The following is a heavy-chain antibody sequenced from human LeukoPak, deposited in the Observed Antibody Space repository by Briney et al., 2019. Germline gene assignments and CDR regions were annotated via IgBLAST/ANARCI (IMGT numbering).Heavy chain of an antibody. D-gene: IGHD6-19*01. Sequence: SETLSLTCTVSGGSVSSGSYYWSWIRQPPGKGLEWIEYIYYSGSTNYNPSLKSRVTISVDTSKNQFSLKLSSVTAADTAVYYCARASSSGWEKYYFDYWGQGTLVTVSS. CDR2: IYYSGST. CDR3: ARASSSGWEKYYFDY. CDR1: GGSVSSGSYY. J-gene: IGHJ4*02. V-gene: IGHV4-61*01.